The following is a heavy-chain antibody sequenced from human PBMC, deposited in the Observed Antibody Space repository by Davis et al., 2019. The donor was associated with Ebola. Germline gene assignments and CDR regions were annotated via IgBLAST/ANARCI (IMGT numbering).Heavy chain of an antibody. J-gene: IGHJ4*02. CDR1: GFTFSSCS. D-gene: IGHD5-18*01. CDR2: ISSSSTYM. V-gene: IGHV3-21*01. CDR3: ARVSAMVYYFDY. Sequence: GESLKISCAASGFTFSSCSMNWVRQAPGKGLEWVSSISSSSTYMYYADSVKGRFTISRDNANNSLYLQMHSLRAEDTAVYYCARVSAMVYYFDYWGQGTLVTVSS.